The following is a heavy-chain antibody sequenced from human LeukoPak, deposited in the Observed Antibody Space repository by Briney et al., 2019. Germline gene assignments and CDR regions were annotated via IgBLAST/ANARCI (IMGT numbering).Heavy chain of an antibody. V-gene: IGHV4-30-4*08. CDR2: MYSSGTT. Sequence: SQTLSLTCTVSGASISSGDYYWSWIRQPPGKGLEWIGYMYSSGTTYYNPSLKSRLTISVDTSKNQFSLKLSSVTAADTAVYYCASPNVVVITTIHAFDIWGQGTMVTVSS. D-gene: IGHD3-22*01. CDR1: GASISSGDYY. CDR3: ASPNVVVITTIHAFDI. J-gene: IGHJ3*02.